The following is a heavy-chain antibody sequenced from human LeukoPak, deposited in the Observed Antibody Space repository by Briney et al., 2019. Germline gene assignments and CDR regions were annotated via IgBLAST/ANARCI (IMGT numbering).Heavy chain of an antibody. CDR3: AKEDISSSVFDH. Sequence: GGSLRLSCAASGFTFTNYGMHWVRQAPGKGLEWVGFIRYDGGNEYYADSVKGRFTISRDNSKNMVYLQMNSLKAEDTAVYYCAKEDISSSVFDHWGQGTLVTVSS. CDR1: GFTFTNYG. J-gene: IGHJ4*02. D-gene: IGHD6-6*01. V-gene: IGHV3-30*02. CDR2: IRYDGGNE.